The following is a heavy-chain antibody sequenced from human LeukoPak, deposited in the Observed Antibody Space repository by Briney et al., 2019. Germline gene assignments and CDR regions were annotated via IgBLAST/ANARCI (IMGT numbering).Heavy chain of an antibody. CDR2: INHSGST. CDR3: ARGGTTVVGNFDY. V-gene: IGHV4-34*01. D-gene: IGHD4-23*01. Sequence: SETLSLTCTVSGGSISSYYRSWIRQPPGKGLEWIGEINHSGSTNYNPSLKSRVTISVDTSKNQFSLKLSSVTAADTAVYYCARGGTTVVGNFDYWGQGTLVTVSS. J-gene: IGHJ4*02. CDR1: GGSISSYY.